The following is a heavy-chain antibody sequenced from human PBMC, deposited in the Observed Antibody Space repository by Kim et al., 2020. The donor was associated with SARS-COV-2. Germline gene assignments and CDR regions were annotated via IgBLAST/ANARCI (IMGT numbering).Heavy chain of an antibody. D-gene: IGHD5-18*01. CDR2: IRSKTYGGTT. CDR3: ARNRGYSYVYTSYYFDY. V-gene: IGHV3-49*04. Sequence: GGSLRLSCSTSGFTFGDYAMSWVRQAPGKGLEWVGFIRSKTYGGTTEYAASVKDRFTISTDDSKSIAYLQMNSLRTEDTAIYYCARNRGYSYVYTSYYFDYWGQGTLVTVSS. J-gene: IGHJ4*02. CDR1: GFTFGDYA.